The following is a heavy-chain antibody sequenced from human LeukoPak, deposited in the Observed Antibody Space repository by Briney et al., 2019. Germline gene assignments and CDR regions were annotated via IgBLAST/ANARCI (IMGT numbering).Heavy chain of an antibody. Sequence: GGSLRLSCAASGFAVSSNYMSWVRQAPGKGLEWVSVIYSGGSTYYADSVKGRFTISRDNSKNTLYLQMNSLRAEDTAVYYCARFYYDFWSGYSDYWGQGTLVTVSS. CDR3: ARFYYDFWSGYSDY. J-gene: IGHJ4*02. CDR2: IYSGGST. CDR1: GFAVSSNY. D-gene: IGHD3-3*01. V-gene: IGHV3-66*02.